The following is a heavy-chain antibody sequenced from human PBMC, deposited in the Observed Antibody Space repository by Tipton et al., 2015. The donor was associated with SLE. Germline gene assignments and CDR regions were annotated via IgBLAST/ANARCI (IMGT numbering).Heavy chain of an antibody. V-gene: IGHV3-23*01. CDR2: ISGSGGST. CDR1: GFTFSSYA. CDR3: ARERAYSGYDYVPYYYYMDV. J-gene: IGHJ6*03. D-gene: IGHD5-12*01. Sequence: SLRLSCAASGFTFSSYAMSWVRQAPGKGLEWVSAISGSGGSTYYADSVKGRFTISRDNAKNSLYLQMNSLRAEDTAVYYCARERAYSGYDYVPYYYYMDVWGKGTTVTVSS.